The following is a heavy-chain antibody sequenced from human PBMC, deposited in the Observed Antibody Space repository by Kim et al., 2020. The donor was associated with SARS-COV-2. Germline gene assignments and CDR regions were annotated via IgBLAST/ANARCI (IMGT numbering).Heavy chain of an antibody. V-gene: IGHV1-8*01. CDR1: GYTFTSYD. CDR3: ASQLGYCSGGSCYSGVDY. CDR2: MNPNSGNT. D-gene: IGHD2-15*01. J-gene: IGHJ4*02. Sequence: ASVKVSCKASGYTFTSYDINWVRQATGQGLEWMGWMNPNSGNTGYAQKFQGRVTMTRNTSISTAYMELSSLRSEDTAVYYCASQLGYCSGGSCYSGVDYWGQGTLVTVSS.